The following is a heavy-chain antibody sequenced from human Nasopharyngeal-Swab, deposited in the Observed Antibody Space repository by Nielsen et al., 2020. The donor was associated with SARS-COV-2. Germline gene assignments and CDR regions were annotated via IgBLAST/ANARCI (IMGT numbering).Heavy chain of an antibody. Sequence: GESLKISWAASGFTFDDYTMHWVRQAPGKGLEWVSLISWDGGSTYYADSVKGRFTISRDNSKNSLYLQMNSLRTEDTALYYCAMIGGSVIDYWGQGTLVTVSS. J-gene: IGHJ4*02. D-gene: IGHD2-15*01. CDR3: AMIGGSVIDY. CDR1: GFTFDDYT. V-gene: IGHV3-43*01. CDR2: ISWDGGST.